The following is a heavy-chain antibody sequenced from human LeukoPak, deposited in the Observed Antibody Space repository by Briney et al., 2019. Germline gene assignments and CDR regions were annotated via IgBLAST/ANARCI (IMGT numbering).Heavy chain of an antibody. D-gene: IGHD6-19*01. CDR2: TYYRSKWYH. CDR3: AREWSSAWSH. CDR1: GDSVSSNSAA. J-gene: IGHJ4*02. V-gene: IGHV6-1*01. Sequence: SQTLSLTCAISGDSVSSNSAAWNWIRHSPSRGLEGLGRTYYRSKWYHDYAVSVKSRITINPDTSKNQFSLQLNSVTPEDTAVYYRAREWSSAWSHWGQGTLVTVSS.